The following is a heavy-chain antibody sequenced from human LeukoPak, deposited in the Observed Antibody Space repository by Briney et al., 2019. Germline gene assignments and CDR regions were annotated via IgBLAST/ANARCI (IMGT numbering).Heavy chain of an antibody. J-gene: IGHJ4*02. CDR1: GGSISSHY. V-gene: IGHV4-59*11. CDR3: ARVHNEGDLYFDY. CDR2: IYYSGST. D-gene: IGHD1-1*01. Sequence: SETLSLTCTVSGGSISSHYWSWIRQPPGKGLEWIGYIYYSGSTNHNPSLESRVTISVDTSKNQFSLKLSSVTAADTAVYYCARVHNEGDLYFDYWGQGTLVTVSS.